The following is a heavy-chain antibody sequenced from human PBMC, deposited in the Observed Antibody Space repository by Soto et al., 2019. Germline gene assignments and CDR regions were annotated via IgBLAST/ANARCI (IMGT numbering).Heavy chain of an antibody. CDR3: ARVKGTGTYYYYGMDV. CDR2: IYYSGST. V-gene: IGHV4-61*08. D-gene: IGHD3-10*01. CDR1: GGSISSGGYY. Sequence: SETLSLTCTVSGGSISSGGYYWSWIRHHPGKGLEWIGYIYYSGSTNYNPSLKSRVTISVDTSKNQFSLKLSSVTAADTAVYYCARVKGTGTYYYYGMDVWGQGTTVTVSS. J-gene: IGHJ6*02.